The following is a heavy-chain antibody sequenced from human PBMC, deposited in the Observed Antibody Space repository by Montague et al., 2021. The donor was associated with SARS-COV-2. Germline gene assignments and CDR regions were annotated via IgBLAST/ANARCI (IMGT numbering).Heavy chain of an antibody. CDR3: PRDYYNSTGLNWFDP. J-gene: IGHJ5*02. CDR2: IDSTGDT. D-gene: IGHD2/OR15-2a*01. CDR1: GGSIITGSNFY. V-gene: IGHV4-61*02. Sequence: TLSLTCAVSGGSIITGSNFYWGWIRESAGKGLEWIGRIDSTGDTNYNPPLSSLSTMPVNSSANQFPQKLTSVPAADTAVYYCPRDYYNSTGLNWFDPWGQGLLVTVSS.